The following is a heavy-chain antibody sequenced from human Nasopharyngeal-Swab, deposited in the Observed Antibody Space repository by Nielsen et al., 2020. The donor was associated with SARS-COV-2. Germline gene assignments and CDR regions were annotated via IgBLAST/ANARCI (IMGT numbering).Heavy chain of an antibody. CDR2: INTNTGNP. CDR1: GYTFTSYA. CDR3: ARREEAFGYCSGGSCYSYYDYYYYYMDV. D-gene: IGHD2-15*01. Sequence: ASVKVSCKASGYTFTSYAMNWVRQAPAQGLEWMGWINTNTGNPTYAQGFTGRFVFSLDTSVSMAYLQISSLKAEDTAVYYCARREEAFGYCSGGSCYSYYDYYYYYMDVWGKGTTVTVSS. V-gene: IGHV7-4-1*04. J-gene: IGHJ6*03.